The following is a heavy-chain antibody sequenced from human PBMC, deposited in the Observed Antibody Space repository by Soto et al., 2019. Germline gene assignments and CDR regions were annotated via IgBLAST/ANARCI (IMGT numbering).Heavy chain of an antibody. CDR2: ISGSGGNI. D-gene: IGHD7-27*01. CDR3: ARDHLGIAAGDFDL. Sequence: PGGSLRLSCAASGFTFSSYAMSWVRQAPGKGLEWVSAISGSGGNIFYADAVRGRFTISRDDAKKSLFLQMNSLRADDTAVYYCARDHLGIAAGDFDLWGQGTLVTVSS. CDR1: GFTFSSYA. J-gene: IGHJ4*02. V-gene: IGHV3-23*01.